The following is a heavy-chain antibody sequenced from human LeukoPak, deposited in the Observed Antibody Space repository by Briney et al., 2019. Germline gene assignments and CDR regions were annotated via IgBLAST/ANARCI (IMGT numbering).Heavy chain of an antibody. D-gene: IGHD5-18*01. Sequence: PGGSLRLSCAASGFTFSSYAMSWVRQAPGKGLEWVSSISSGSKYIYNADSVKGRFTISRDNAKNSLYLQMNSLRVEDTAVYYCARALSYSYGSMDFWGQGTLVIVSS. CDR1: GFTFSSYA. V-gene: IGHV3-21*01. CDR3: ARALSYSYGSMDF. CDR2: ISSGSKYI. J-gene: IGHJ4*02.